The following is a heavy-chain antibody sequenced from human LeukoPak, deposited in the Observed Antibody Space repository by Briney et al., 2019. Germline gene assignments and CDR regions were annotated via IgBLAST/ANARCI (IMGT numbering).Heavy chain of an antibody. D-gene: IGHD2-8*01. J-gene: IGHJ3*01. CDR1: GFAFTPW. CDR3: ARDQSPTMYYGDSPVYHDALDL. V-gene: IGHV3-7*01. CDR2: IDRDGTRQ. Sequence: GGSLRLSCAASGFAFTPWMTWVRQAPGKGLEWVANIDRDGTRQNYVDSVKGRFTISRDNAKKSLYLQMNSLRAEDTAVYYCARDQSPTMYYGDSPVYHDALDLWGQGATVTVSP.